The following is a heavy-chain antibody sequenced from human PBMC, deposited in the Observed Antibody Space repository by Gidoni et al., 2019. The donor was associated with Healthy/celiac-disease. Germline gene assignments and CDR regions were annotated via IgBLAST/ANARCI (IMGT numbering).Heavy chain of an antibody. Sequence: EVQMLESGGGLVQPGGSLRLSCAASGFTFSSYAISWVRQAPGKGLEWVSAISGSGGSTYYADSVKGRFTISRDNSKNTLYLQMNSLRAEDTAVYYCAKHFVRSYSGSYYRDAFDIWGQGTMVTVSS. CDR3: AKHFVRSYSGSYYRDAFDI. V-gene: IGHV3-23*01. CDR1: GFTFSSYA. D-gene: IGHD1-26*01. CDR2: ISGSGGST. J-gene: IGHJ3*02.